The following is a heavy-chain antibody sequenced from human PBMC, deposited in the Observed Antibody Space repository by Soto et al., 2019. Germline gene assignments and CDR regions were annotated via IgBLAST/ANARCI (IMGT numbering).Heavy chain of an antibody. CDR2: ISYDGSNK. D-gene: IGHD1-26*01. CDR3: AKDRWELRSGMDV. CDR1: GFTFSSYG. J-gene: IGHJ6*02. V-gene: IGHV3-30*18. Sequence: SLRLSCAASGFTFSSYGMHWVRQAPGKGLEWVAVISYDGSNKYYADSVKGRFTISRDNSKNTLYLQMNSLRAEDTAVYYCAKDRWELRSGMDVWGQGTTVTVSS.